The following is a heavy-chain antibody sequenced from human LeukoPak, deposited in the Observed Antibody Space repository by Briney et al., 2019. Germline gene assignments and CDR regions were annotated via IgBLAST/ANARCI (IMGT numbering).Heavy chain of an antibody. D-gene: IGHD2-15*01. CDR1: GGSISSYY. Sequence: SETLSLTCTVSGGSISSYYWSWIRQPPGKGLEWIGYIYYSGSTNYNPSLKSRVTISVDTSKNQFSLKLSSVTAADTAVYYCARTHYCSGGSCYSGYSAFDIWGQGTMVTVSS. J-gene: IGHJ3*02. CDR2: IYYSGST. CDR3: ARTHYCSGGSCYSGYSAFDI. V-gene: IGHV4-59*01.